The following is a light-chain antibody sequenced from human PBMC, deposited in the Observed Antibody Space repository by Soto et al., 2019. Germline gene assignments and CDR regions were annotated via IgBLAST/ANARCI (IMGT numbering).Light chain of an antibody. CDR3: LQVYSFPRT. CDR2: AAS. Sequence: DILMTWSSCSVCAYVGDRITVACRASQDIGSRLAWYQQKPGKAPQYLIQAASILQSGVPSRFSGSGSGTEFILTINNLQPEDFATYFCLQVYSFPRTFGLGTKVDIK. CDR1: QDIGSR. V-gene: IGKV1-12*01. J-gene: IGKJ1*01.